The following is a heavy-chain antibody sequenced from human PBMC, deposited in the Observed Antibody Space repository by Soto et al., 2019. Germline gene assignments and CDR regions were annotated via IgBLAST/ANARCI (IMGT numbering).Heavy chain of an antibody. Sequence: QVQLVQSGAEVKRTWSSVKVSCKASGGAFNNYAIYWVRQAPGQGLEWLGTIVPVFPSVYYAPRFQGRLTIPTDGSTVTVYMMLTSLKSEDTAVYYCAREMPSTAAAYFYYGLNVWGQWISVTVSS. CDR2: IVPVFPSV. J-gene: IGHJ6*02. V-gene: IGHV1-69*18. D-gene: IGHD6-25*01. CDR1: GGAFNNYA. CDR3: AREMPSTAAAYFYYGLNV.